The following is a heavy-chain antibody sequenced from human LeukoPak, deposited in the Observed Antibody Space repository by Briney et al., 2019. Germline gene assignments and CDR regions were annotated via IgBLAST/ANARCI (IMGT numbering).Heavy chain of an antibody. D-gene: IGHD2-21*02. CDR1: GFTFNMYY. V-gene: IGHV3-30*02. CDR3: ARDGLRRPPTPYCGGDCPLDY. CDR2: IRYDGSNK. J-gene: IGHJ4*02. Sequence: PGGSLRLSCAASGFTFNMYYMSWVRQAPGKGLEWVAFIRYDGSNKYYADSVKGRFTISRDNAKNSLYLQMNSLRVEDTAMYYCARDGLRRPPTPYCGGDCPLDYWGQGTLVSVSS.